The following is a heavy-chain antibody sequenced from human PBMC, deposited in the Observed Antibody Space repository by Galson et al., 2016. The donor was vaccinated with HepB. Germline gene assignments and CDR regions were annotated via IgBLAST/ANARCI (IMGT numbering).Heavy chain of an antibody. D-gene: IGHD4-17*01. J-gene: IGHJ4*02. V-gene: IGHV5-51*01. CDR3: ARRGPTVTTELAY. CDR2: IYPGDSDT. Sequence: QSGAEVKKPGESLKISCKGSGYSFTTYWIGWVRQMPGKGLEWMGIIYPGDSDTTYSPSFPGQVTIPVDKSISTAYLQWSSLKASDTAMYYCARRGPTVTTELAYWGQGTLVTVSS. CDR1: GYSFTTYW.